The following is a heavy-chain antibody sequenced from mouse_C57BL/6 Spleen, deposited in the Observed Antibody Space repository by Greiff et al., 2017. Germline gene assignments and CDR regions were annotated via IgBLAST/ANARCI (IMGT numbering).Heavy chain of an antibody. D-gene: IGHD2-3*01. CDR1: GYSITSDY. CDR3: ARYRWKGVFDY. Sequence: EVKLMESGPGLAKPSQTLSLTCSVTGYSITSDYWNWIRKFPGNKLEYIGYISYSGSTYDNPSHNSRISTTRDTAKNQYYLQLHSVTTEDTATYYCARYRWKGVFDYRGQGTTLTVSS. J-gene: IGHJ2*01. CDR2: ISYSGST. V-gene: IGHV3-8*01.